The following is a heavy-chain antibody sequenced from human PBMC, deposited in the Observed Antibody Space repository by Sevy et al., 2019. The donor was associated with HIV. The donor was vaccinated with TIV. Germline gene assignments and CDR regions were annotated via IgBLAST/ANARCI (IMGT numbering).Heavy chain of an antibody. CDR1: GFTFSSYA. D-gene: IGHD3-22*01. Sequence: GGSLRLSCAASGFTFSSYAMSWVRQAPGKGLEWVSAISGSGGSTYYADSVKGRYTISRDNSKNTLYLQMNSLRAEDTAVYYWAKDPLNWLSPTGAFDIWGQGTMVTVSS. CDR2: ISGSGGST. CDR3: AKDPLNWLSPTGAFDI. J-gene: IGHJ3*02. V-gene: IGHV3-23*01.